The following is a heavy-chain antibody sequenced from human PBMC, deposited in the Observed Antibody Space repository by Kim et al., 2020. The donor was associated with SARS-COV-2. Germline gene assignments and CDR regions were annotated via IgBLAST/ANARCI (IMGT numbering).Heavy chain of an antibody. D-gene: IGHD6-13*01. J-gene: IGHJ5*02. Sequence: YAQNLQGRVTMTTDTSTSTAYMELRSLRSDDTAVYYCARDRVAAAYWFDPWGQGTLVTVSS. V-gene: IGHV1-18*01. CDR3: ARDRVAAAYWFDP.